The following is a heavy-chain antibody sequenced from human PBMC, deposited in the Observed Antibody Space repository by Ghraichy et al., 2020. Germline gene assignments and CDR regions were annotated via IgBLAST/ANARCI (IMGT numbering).Heavy chain of an antibody. D-gene: IGHD3/OR15-3a*01. Sequence: ESLNISCIVSGGSISSSAHYWGWMRQPPGKGLEWIGIIYYSGSTYYNPSLKSRVTISVDTSKNHLSLKLTSVTAADTAVYYCARGTGREAFDIWGQGTMVTVS. CDR2: IYYSGST. J-gene: IGHJ3*02. CDR3: ARGTGREAFDI. V-gene: IGHV4-39*02. CDR1: GGSISSSAHY.